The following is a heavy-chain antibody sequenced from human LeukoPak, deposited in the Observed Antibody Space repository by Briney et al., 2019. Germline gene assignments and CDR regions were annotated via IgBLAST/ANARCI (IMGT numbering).Heavy chain of an antibody. CDR2: IYYSGST. CDR3: AREASGSYFDY. V-gene: IGHV4-59*01. D-gene: IGHD1-26*01. J-gene: IGHJ4*02. CDR1: GGSISSYY. Sequence: SETMSLTCTVSGGSISSYYWSWIRQPPGKGLEWVGYIYYSGSTNYNPSLKSRVTIPVDTSKNRFSLKLSSVTAADTAVYYCAREASGSYFDYWGQGTLVTVSS.